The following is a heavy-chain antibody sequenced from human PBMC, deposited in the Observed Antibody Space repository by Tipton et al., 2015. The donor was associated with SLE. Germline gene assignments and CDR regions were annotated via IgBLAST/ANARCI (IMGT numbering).Heavy chain of an antibody. CDR3: AGCGSGILDAFDI. CDR1: GGSISSHY. CDR2: IYTSGST. J-gene: IGHJ3*02. V-gene: IGHV4-4*07. D-gene: IGHD3-10*01. Sequence: TLSLTCTVSGGSISSHYWSWIRQPPGKGLEWIGRIYTSGSTNYNPSLKSRVTMSVDTSKNQFSLKLSSVTAADTAVYYCAGCGSGILDAFDIWGQGTMVTVSS.